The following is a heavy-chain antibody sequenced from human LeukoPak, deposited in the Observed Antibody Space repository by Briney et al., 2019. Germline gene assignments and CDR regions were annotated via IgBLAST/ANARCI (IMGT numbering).Heavy chain of an antibody. CDR3: ARWRYSYGSGSSNWFNP. J-gene: IGHJ5*02. CDR2: INDSESS. V-gene: IGHV4-34*01. D-gene: IGHD5-18*01. CDR1: GGSFSGYY. Sequence: SETPSLTCAVYGGSFSGYYWSWIRQPPGKGLEWIGEINDSESSNYNPSLKSRVTISVDTSKNQFSLRLSSVTAADTAVYYCARWRYSYGSGSSNWFNPWGQGTLVTVSS.